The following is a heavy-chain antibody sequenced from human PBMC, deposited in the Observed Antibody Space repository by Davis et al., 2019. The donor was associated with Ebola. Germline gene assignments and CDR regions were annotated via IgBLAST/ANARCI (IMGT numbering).Heavy chain of an antibody. CDR2: IYSGGST. CDR3: ARGLFSRGRDY. D-gene: IGHD6-13*01. Sequence: GESLKISCAASGLSISLYWMTWVRQAPGKGLEWVSVIYSGGSTYYADSVKGRFTISRDNSKNTLYLQMNSLRAEDTAVYYCARGLFSRGRDYWGQGTLVTVSS. V-gene: IGHV3-53*01. J-gene: IGHJ4*02. CDR1: GLSISLYW.